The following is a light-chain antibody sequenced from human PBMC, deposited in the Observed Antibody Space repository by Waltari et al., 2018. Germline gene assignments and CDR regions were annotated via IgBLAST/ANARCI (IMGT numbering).Light chain of an antibody. Sequence: LLTQTPRSLSVTPGQPASISCKSSQSPLHTTGEIFCSWYLQTPGQPPHLLIYEVSRRFSGVPHRLSGSGSGTEFTLKSSRVEAEDVGVYYCMQSRQLPSCGGGTKGEIK. J-gene: IGKJ4*01. CDR1: QSPLHTTGEIF. CDR3: MQSRQLPS. CDR2: EVS. V-gene: IGKV2D-29*01.